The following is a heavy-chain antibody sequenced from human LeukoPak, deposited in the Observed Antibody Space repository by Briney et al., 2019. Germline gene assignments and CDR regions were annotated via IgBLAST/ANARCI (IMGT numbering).Heavy chain of an antibody. V-gene: IGHV3-74*01. Sequence: GGSLRLSCAVSGFSVRSYWMSWVRQAPGKGLVWVSRISSDGTIISYADSVKGRFTLSRDTAKNTLYLQMNSVRAEDTAVYYCAKDRGSVAGDFDYWGQGTLVTVSS. J-gene: IGHJ4*02. CDR2: ISSDGTII. CDR3: AKDRGSVAGDFDY. CDR1: GFSVRSYW. D-gene: IGHD6-19*01.